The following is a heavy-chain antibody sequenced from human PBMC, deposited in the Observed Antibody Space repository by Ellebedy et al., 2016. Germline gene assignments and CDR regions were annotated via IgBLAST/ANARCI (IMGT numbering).Heavy chain of an antibody. CDR2: IYSGGGP. D-gene: IGHD2-15*01. J-gene: IGHJ5*02. CDR1: GFTVSTNY. CDR3: ARGVGSGWFDP. V-gene: IGHV3-53*01. Sequence: GGSLRLSCAASGFTVSTNYMKWVRQAPGKGLEWVSVIYSGGGPLYADSVKGRFTISRDNSRNTLYLQMNSLRAEDTAVYYCARGVGSGWFDPWGQGTLVTVSS.